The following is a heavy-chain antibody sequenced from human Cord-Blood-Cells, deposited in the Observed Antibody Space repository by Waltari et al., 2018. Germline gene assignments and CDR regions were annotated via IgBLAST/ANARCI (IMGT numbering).Heavy chain of an antibody. CDR2: IFSNDEK. V-gene: IGHV2-26*01. D-gene: IGHD3-9*01. CDR3: ARTHYDILTGYSDAFDI. J-gene: IGHJ3*02. Sequence: VLVKPTETLTLTCTVSGFSLSNARMGVSWIRQPPGRALDWLAHIFSNDEKSYSTSLKSRLTISKDTSKSQVVLTMTNMDPVDTATYYCARTHYDILTGYSDAFDIWGQGTMVTVSS. CDR1: GFSLSNARMG.